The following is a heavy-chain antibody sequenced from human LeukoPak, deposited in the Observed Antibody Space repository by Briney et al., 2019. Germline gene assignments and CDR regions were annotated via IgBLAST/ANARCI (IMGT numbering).Heavy chain of an antibody. CDR1: GGTFSSYT. CDR2: IIPILDIA. Sequence: SVKVSCKASGGTFSSYTISWVRQAPGQGLEWMGRIIPILDIANYAQKFQGRVTITADKSTSTAYMELSSLRSENTAVYYCARDGRDGYNSVLDYWGQGTLVTVSS. CDR3: ARDGRDGYNSVLDY. V-gene: IGHV1-69*04. D-gene: IGHD5-24*01. J-gene: IGHJ4*02.